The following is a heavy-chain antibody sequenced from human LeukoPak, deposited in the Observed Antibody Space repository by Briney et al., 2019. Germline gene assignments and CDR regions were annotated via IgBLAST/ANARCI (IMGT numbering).Heavy chain of an antibody. D-gene: IGHD3-3*01. V-gene: IGHV3-23*01. Sequence: GGSLRLSCVASGFTFINSAMTWVRQVPGKGLEWVSNISGRGTSINYAVSVKGRFSISRDNSKNTLYLQMNSLRHEDTAVYYCVRNDTSGVGLDYWGQGSLVTVSP. CDR3: VRNDTSGVGLDY. J-gene: IGHJ4*02. CDR2: ISGRGTSI. CDR1: GFTFINSA.